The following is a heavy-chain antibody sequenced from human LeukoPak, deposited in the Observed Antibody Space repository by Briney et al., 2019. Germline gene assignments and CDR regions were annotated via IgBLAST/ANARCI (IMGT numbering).Heavy chain of an antibody. D-gene: IGHD1-26*01. V-gene: IGHV3-7*01. CDR2: IKQDGGEK. J-gene: IGHJ4*02. CDR3: ARLGGSYYTY. CDR1: GFAFSSYW. Sequence: GGSLRLCCVASGFAFSSYWMSWVRQAPGKGLEWVANIKQDGGEKYYVDSVKGRFTISRDNAKNSLFLQMNSLRVEDTAVYYCARLGGSYYTYWGQGTLVTVSS.